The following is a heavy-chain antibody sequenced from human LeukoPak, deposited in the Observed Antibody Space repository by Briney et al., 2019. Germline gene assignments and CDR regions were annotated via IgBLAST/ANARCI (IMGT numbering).Heavy chain of an antibody. V-gene: IGHV3-21*01. Sequence: GGSLRLSCAASGFTFSSYSMNWVRQAPGKGLEWVSSISSSSSYIYYADSVKGRFTISRDNAKNSLYLQMNSLRAEDTAVYYCARFMVRGVLYGMDVWGQGTTVTVSS. CDR3: ARFMVRGVLYGMDV. CDR2: ISSSSSYI. J-gene: IGHJ6*02. D-gene: IGHD3-10*01. CDR1: GFTFSSYS.